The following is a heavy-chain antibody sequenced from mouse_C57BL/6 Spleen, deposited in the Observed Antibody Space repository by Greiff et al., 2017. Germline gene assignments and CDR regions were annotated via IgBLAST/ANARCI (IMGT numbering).Heavy chain of an antibody. CDR3: TGSGRYYAMDY. CDR1: GFTFSNYW. Sequence: EVQRVESGGGLVQPGGSMKLSCVASGFTFSNYWMNWVRQSPEKGLEWVAQIRPKSDNYATHYAESVKGRFTISRDDSKSSVYLQMSSLRAEDAGIYYCTGSGRYYAMDYWGQGTSVTVSS. V-gene: IGHV6-3*01. D-gene: IGHD1-3*01. J-gene: IGHJ4*01. CDR2: IRPKSDNYAT.